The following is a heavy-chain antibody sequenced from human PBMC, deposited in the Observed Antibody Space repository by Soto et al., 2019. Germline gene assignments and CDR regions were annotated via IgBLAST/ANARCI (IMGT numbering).Heavy chain of an antibody. D-gene: IGHD2-15*01. CDR3: ARSGRGNIVVVVAATQFDS. CDR1: GGSISSSSHY. CDR2: INYSGNT. V-gene: IGHV4-39*01. Sequence: PSETLSLTCTVSGGSISSSSHYWGWIRQSPGKGLEWIASINYSGNTYYNPSLKSRVTISVDTSKNQFSLKLSSVTAADTAVYYCARSGRGNIVVVVAATQFDSWGRGALVTVSS. J-gene: IGHJ4*02.